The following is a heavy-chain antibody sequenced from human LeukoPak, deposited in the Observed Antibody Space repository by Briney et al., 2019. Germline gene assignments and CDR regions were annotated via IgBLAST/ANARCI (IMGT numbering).Heavy chain of an antibody. CDR1: GGSFSGYY. D-gene: IGHD3-22*01. J-gene: IGHJ4*02. V-gene: IGHV4-34*01. CDR2: INHSGST. Sequence: SETLSLTCAVYGGSFSGYYWSWIRQPPGKGLEWIGEINHSGSTNYNPSLKSRVTISVDTSKNQFSLKLSSVTAADTAVYYCAKDRDYYDSRDYDYWGQGTLVTVSS. CDR3: AKDRDYYDSRDYDY.